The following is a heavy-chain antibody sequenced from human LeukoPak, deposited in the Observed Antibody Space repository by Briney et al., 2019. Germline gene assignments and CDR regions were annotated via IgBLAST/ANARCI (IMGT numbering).Heavy chain of an antibody. J-gene: IGHJ4*02. CDR1: GFTFSSYA. V-gene: IGHV3-23*01. D-gene: IGHD3-10*01. CDR2: ITDSGGDT. Sequence: GGSLRLSCAASGFTFSSYALTWVRQAPGKGLGWVSRITDSGGDTYYADSVKGRFTISRDNSKNTLYLQMNSLRAEDTAVYYCAKGYRGSGTYYIDYWGQGTLVTVSS. CDR3: AKGYRGSGTYYIDY.